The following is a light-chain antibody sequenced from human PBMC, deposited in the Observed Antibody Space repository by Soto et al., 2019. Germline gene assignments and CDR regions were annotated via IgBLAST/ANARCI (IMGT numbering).Light chain of an antibody. V-gene: IGKV3-15*01. J-gene: IGKJ1*01. CDR3: QQYHIWPPWT. CDR2: AAS. Sequence: DIVMTQSPATLSVSPGERATLSCRASQSLSSNLAWYQQKPGQAPRLLIYAASTRATGIPARFSGSGSGTEFTLTFSSLQSEDFAVYYCQQYHIWPPWTFGQGTKVDIK. CDR1: QSLSSN.